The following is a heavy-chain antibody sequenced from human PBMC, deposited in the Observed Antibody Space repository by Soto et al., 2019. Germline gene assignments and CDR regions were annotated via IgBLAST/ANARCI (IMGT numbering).Heavy chain of an antibody. D-gene: IGHD2-15*01. CDR3: AKAGSGGSWSDGYFGY. Sequence: EVQLVESGGGLVQPGRSLRLSCAASGFTFDDYAMHWVRQAPGKGLEWVSGISWNSGSIGYADSVKGRFTISRDNAKNSLYLQMNSLRAEDTALYYCAKAGSGGSWSDGYFGYWGQGTLVTVSS. J-gene: IGHJ4*02. CDR2: ISWNSGSI. V-gene: IGHV3-9*01. CDR1: GFTFDDYA.